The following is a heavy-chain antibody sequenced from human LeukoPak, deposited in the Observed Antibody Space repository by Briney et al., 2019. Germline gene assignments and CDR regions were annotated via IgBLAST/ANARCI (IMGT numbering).Heavy chain of an antibody. CDR2: ISGSGGST. D-gene: IGHD3-22*01. CDR3: AKDFYYDSSGPDY. J-gene: IGHJ4*02. V-gene: IGHV3-23*01. Sequence: AGGSLRLSCAASGFNFNDHTMHWVRQAPGKGLEWVSAISGSGGSTYYADSVKGRFTISRDNSKNTLYLQMNSLRAEDTAVYYCAKDFYYDSSGPDYWGQGTLVTVSS. CDR1: GFNFNDHT.